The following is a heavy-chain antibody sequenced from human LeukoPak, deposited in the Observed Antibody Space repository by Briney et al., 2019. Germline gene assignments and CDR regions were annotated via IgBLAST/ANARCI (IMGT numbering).Heavy chain of an antibody. D-gene: IGHD3-9*01. CDR3: VRGILSDDTLTGP. V-gene: IGHV1-18*01. CDR1: GYTFSSYG. J-gene: IGHJ5*02. CDR2: ISTYNGDT. Sequence: ASVKVSCKTSGYTFSSYGINWVRQAPGQGLEWMGWISTYNGDTHYGQKVRGRVTMTTDTSTNTAYMELRSLTSDDTAVYYCVRGILSDDTLTGPWGQGTLVTVSS.